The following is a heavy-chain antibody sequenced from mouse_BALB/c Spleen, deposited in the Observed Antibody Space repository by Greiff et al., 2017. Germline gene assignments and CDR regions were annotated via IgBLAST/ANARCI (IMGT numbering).Heavy chain of an antibody. CDR1: GFTFSSYA. D-gene: IGHD2-4*01. Sequence: DVKLVESGGGLVKPGGSLKLSCAASGFTFSSYAMSWVRQTPEKRLEWVATISSGGSYTYYPDSVKGRFTISRDNAKNTLYLQMSSLRSEDTAMYYCARHEDYDYAGFDYWGQGTTLTVSS. CDR2: ISSGGSYT. J-gene: IGHJ2*01. V-gene: IGHV5-9-3*01. CDR3: ARHEDYDYAGFDY.